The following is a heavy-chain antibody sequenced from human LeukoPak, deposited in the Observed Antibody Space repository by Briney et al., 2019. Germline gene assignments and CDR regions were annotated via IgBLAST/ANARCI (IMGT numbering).Heavy chain of an antibody. CDR2: ISGSGGST. D-gene: IGHD4-17*01. Sequence: GGSLRLSCPASGFTFSSYAMSWVRQAPGKGLKWVSAISGSGGSTYYEDSVKGRFTISRDNSKNTLYLQMNSLRAEDTAVYYCAKYYGDYAYYYYMDVWGKGTTVTVSS. CDR1: GFTFSSYA. J-gene: IGHJ6*03. V-gene: IGHV3-23*01. CDR3: AKYYGDYAYYYYMDV.